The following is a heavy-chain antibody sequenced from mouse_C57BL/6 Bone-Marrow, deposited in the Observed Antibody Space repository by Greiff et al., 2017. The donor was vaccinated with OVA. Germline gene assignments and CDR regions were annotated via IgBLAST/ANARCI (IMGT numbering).Heavy chain of an antibody. CDR1: GYTFTSYW. Sequence: QVQLQQPGTELVKPGASVKLSCKASGYTFTSYWMHWVKQRPGQGLEWIGNIDPSNGGTNYNEKFKSKATLTVDKSSSTAYMQLSSLTSEDSAVYYCARRGGSYYYGSRSWFAYWGQGTLVTVSA. CDR2: IDPSNGGT. CDR3: ARRGGSYYYGSRSWFAY. V-gene: IGHV1-53*01. D-gene: IGHD1-1*01. J-gene: IGHJ3*01.